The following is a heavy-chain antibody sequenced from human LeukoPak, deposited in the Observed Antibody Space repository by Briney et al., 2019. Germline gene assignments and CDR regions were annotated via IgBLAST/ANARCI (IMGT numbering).Heavy chain of an antibody. Sequence: KPSETLSLTCTVSGGSISSYYWSWIRQPPGKGLEWIGYIYYSGSTNYNPSLKSRVTISVDTSKNQFSLKLSSVTAADTAVYYYARVSEYDFWSGYPLYYFDYWGQGTLVTVSS. D-gene: IGHD3-3*01. CDR2: IYYSGST. V-gene: IGHV4-59*01. CDR1: GGSISSYY. J-gene: IGHJ4*02. CDR3: ARVSEYDFWSGYPLYYFDY.